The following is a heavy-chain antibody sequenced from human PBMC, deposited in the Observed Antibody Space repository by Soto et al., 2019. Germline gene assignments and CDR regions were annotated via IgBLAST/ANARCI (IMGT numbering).Heavy chain of an antibody. Sequence: QVQLQESGPGLVKPSETLSLTCTFSGDSISSSNYYLGWIRQSPGKGLEWIGSIAYSGTTYYNPDLRCRVTVSVDTATSQFSLKISSATATDTAVYYCARGVDYTWEMNRHYYFAHWGQGTLATVPS. CDR3: ARGVDYTWEMNRHYYFAH. V-gene: IGHV4-39*01. D-gene: IGHD3-16*01. CDR2: IAYSGTT. CDR1: GDSISSSNYY. J-gene: IGHJ4*02.